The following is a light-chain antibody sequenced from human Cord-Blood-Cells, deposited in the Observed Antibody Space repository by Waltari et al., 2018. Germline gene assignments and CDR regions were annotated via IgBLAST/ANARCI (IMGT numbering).Light chain of an antibody. CDR1: SSDVGGYNY. V-gene: IGLV2-14*01. CDR2: DVS. Sequence: QSALTPPASASGSPGQSITISCTGNSSDVGGYNYVSWYQQHPGKAPKLMIYDVSNRPSGVSNRFSGSKSGNTASLTISGLQAEDEADYYCSSYTSSSTLVFGGGTKLTVL. CDR3: SSYTSSSTLV. J-gene: IGLJ2*01.